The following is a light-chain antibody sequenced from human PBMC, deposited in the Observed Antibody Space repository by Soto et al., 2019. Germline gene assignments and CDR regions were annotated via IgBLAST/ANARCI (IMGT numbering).Light chain of an antibody. V-gene: IGKV1-39*01. CDR3: QQSYSTPH. J-gene: IGKJ3*01. CDR1: QSISSY. CDR2: AAS. Sequence: GDRVTITCRASQSISSYLNWYQQKPGKAPKLLIYAASSLQSGVPSRFSGSGSGTDFTLTISSLQPEDFATYYCQQSYSTPHFGPGTKVDI.